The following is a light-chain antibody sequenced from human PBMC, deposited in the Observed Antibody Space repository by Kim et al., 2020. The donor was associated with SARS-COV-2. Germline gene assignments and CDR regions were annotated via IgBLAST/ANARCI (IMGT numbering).Light chain of an antibody. CDR1: SLKIYY. CDR2: GKN. V-gene: IGLV3-19*01. Sequence: LGRTVRITCRGDSLKIYYATWYQQKPGQAPLLVIYGKNNRPSGIPDRFSGSSLGNTASLTITGAQAEDEADYYCNSRDSSDNHLVVFGGGTQLTVL. CDR3: NSRDSSDNHLVV. J-gene: IGLJ2*01.